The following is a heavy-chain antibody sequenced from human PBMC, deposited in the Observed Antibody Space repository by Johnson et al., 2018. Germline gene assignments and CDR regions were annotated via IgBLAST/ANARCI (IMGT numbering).Heavy chain of an antibody. J-gene: IGHJ6*02. D-gene: IGHD1-1*01. CDR1: GFTFSSYS. V-gene: IGHV3-48*02. CDR3: ARDPLDDYYYYGMDV. Sequence: VQLVQSGGGLVQPGGSLRLSCAASGFTFSSYSMNWVRQAPGKGLEWVSYISSSSSTLYYADSVKGRFTSSRDNAKNSLYLQMNSRIDEETAVYFCARDPLDDYYYYGMDVWGQGTTVTVSS. CDR2: ISSSSSTL.